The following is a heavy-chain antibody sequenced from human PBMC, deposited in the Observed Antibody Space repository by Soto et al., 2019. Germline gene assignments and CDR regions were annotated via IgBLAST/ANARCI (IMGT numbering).Heavy chain of an antibody. CDR1: GGSISSGDYF. CDR2: IYYSGTT. J-gene: IGHJ3*02. D-gene: IGHD2-15*01. CDR3: ARQGIARDHAFDI. Sequence: LQESGPGLVKPSETLSLTCSVSGGSISSGDYFWSWLRQPPGKGLEWIGNIYYSGTTYSNPSLKSRVTISVYTSKNQFSLKVTSVTAADTAVYYCARQGIARDHAFDIWGLGTMVTVSS. V-gene: IGHV4-30-4*01.